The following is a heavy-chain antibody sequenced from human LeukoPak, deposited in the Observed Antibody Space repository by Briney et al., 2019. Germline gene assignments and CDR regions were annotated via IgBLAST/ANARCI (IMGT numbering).Heavy chain of an antibody. D-gene: IGHD3-22*01. CDR3: AKEEHDSSGYYL. Sequence: PGRSLRLSCAASGSTFSSYGMHWVRQAPGKGLEWVAVISYDGSNKYYADSVKGRFTISRDNSKNTLYLQMNSLRAEDTAVYYCAKEEHDSSGYYLWGQGTLVTVSS. CDR2: ISYDGSNK. V-gene: IGHV3-30*18. J-gene: IGHJ5*02. CDR1: GSTFSSYG.